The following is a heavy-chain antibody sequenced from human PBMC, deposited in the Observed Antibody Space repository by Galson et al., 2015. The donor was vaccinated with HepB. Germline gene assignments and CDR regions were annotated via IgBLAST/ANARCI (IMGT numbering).Heavy chain of an antibody. D-gene: IGHD3-16*02. Sequence: SLRLSCAASGFTFSSYSMNWVRQAPGKGLEWVSSISSSSSYIYYADSVKGRFTISRDNAKNSLYLQMNSLRAEDTAVYYCARSRNLYDYVWGSYRSPNEVEPKDPFDYWGQGTLVTVSS. J-gene: IGHJ4*02. CDR2: ISSSSSYI. CDR1: GFTFSSYS. V-gene: IGHV3-21*01. CDR3: ARSRNLYDYVWGSYRSPNEVEPKDPFDY.